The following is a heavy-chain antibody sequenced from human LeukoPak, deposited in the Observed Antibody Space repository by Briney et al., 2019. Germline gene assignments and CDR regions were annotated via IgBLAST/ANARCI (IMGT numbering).Heavy chain of an antibody. Sequence: SGPTLLHPPPTLTLTCSFSGVSPATHGGGVGWIRQPPAKALEWLAVLYWNDDKHYSPFLKSMHTITNDASKEQVVLTVTNMDPVDTATYYCARFHVTGTYRFDYWGKGTLVTVS. CDR1: GVSPATHGGG. CDR3: ARFHVTGTYRFDY. V-gene: IGHV2-5*01. D-gene: IGHD1-7*01. J-gene: IGHJ4*02. CDR2: LYWNDDK.